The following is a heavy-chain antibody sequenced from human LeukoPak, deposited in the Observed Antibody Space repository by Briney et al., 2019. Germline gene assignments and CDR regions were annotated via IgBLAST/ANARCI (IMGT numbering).Heavy chain of an antibody. CDR1: RFTFSDYY. CDR2: ISSSGSTI. V-gene: IGHV3-11*01. D-gene: IGHD1-14*01. Sequence: GGSLRLSCAASRFTFSDYYMSWIRQAPGKGLEWVSYISSSGSTIYYADSVKGRFTISRNNAKNSLYLQMNSLRAEDTAVYYCARHWTGTKSFDYWGQGTLVTVSS. J-gene: IGHJ4*02. CDR3: ARHWTGTKSFDY.